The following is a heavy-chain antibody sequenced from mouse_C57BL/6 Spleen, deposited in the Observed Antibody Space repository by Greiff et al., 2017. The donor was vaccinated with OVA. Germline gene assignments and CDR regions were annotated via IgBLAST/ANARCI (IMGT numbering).Heavy chain of an antibody. CDR2: IRNKANGYTT. D-gene: IGHD3-3*01. V-gene: IGHV7-3*01. J-gene: IGHJ2*01. Sequence: EVKLQESGGGLVQPGGSLSLSCAASGFTFTDYYMSWVRQPPGKALEWLGFIRNKANGYTTEYSASVKGRFTISRDNSQSILYLQMNALRAEDSATYYCARYGDVVGFDYWGQGTTLTVSS. CDR1: GFTFTDYY. CDR3: ARYGDVVGFDY.